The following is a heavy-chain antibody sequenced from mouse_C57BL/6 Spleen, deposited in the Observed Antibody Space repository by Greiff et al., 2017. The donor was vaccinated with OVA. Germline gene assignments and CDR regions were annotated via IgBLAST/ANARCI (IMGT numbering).Heavy chain of an antibody. V-gene: IGHV1-59*01. J-gene: IGHJ3*01. CDR1: GYTFTSYW. Sequence: QVQLQQPGAELVRPGTSVKLSCKASGYTFTSYWMHWVKQRPGQGLEWIGVIDPSDSYTNYNQKFKGKATLTVDTSSSTAYMQLSSLTSEDSAVYYCAYDYDSAWFAYWGQGTLVTVSA. D-gene: IGHD2-4*01. CDR2: IDPSDSYT. CDR3: AYDYDSAWFAY.